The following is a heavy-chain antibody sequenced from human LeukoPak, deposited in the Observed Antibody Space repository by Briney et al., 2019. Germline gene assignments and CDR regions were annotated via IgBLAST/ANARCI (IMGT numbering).Heavy chain of an antibody. CDR2: IIPIFGTA. D-gene: IGHD2-21*01. Sequence: SVKVSCKASGGTFSSYAISWVRQAPGQGLEWMGGIIPIFGTANYAQKFQGRVTITADESTSTAYMELSSLRSEDTAVCYCARAPSAYCGGDCYSNWFDPWGQGTLVTVSS. CDR1: GGTFSSYA. V-gene: IGHV1-69*13. CDR3: ARAPSAYCGGDCYSNWFDP. J-gene: IGHJ5*02.